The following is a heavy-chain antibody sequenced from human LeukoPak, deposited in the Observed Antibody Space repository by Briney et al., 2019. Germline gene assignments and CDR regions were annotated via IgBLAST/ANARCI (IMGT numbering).Heavy chain of an antibody. J-gene: IGHJ4*02. CDR2: INPGDSET. CDR3: AKPGYRSRYFDY. Sequence: GASLQISCKGSGFRFTTYWIGWVRQMPGKGLEWMGIINPGDSETMYSPSFQGQVTISADKSITTAYLQWSSLKASDTAMYYCAKPGYRSRYFDYWGQGTLVTVSS. D-gene: IGHD6-19*01. V-gene: IGHV5-51*01. CDR1: GFRFTTYW.